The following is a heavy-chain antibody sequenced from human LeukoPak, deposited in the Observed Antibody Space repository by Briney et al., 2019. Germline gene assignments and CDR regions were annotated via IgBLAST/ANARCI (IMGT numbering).Heavy chain of an antibody. CDR2: IRSKANSYAT. V-gene: IGHV3-73*01. CDR1: GFTFSGSA. CDR3: TSASASTVTTPPHYYSSYYMDV. J-gene: IGHJ6*03. Sequence: GGSLRLSCAASGFTFSGSAMHWVRQASGKGLEWVGRIRSKANSYATAYAASVKGRFTISRDDSKNTANLQMNSLKTEDTAVYYCTSASASTVTTPPHYYSSYYMDVWGKGTTVTAS. D-gene: IGHD4-17*01.